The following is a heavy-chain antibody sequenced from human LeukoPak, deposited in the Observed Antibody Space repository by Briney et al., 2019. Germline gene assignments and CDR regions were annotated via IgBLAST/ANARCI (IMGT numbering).Heavy chain of an antibody. V-gene: IGHV3-23*01. Sequence: GGSLRLSCAASGFTFSSYAMNWVRQAPGKGLEWASGISVSGVTTHYADSVKGRFTISRDNSKNTLYLQMNSLRAEDTAVYYCAKGWTKYCTGGSCYSPLYYFDYWGQGTLVTVSS. D-gene: IGHD2-15*01. CDR3: AKGWTKYCTGGSCYSPLYYFDY. J-gene: IGHJ4*02. CDR1: GFTFSSYA. CDR2: ISVSGVTT.